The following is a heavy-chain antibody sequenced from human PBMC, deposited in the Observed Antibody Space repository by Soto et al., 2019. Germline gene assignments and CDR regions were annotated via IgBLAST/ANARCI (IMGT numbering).Heavy chain of an antibody. CDR2: IYYSGST. Sequence: QVQLQESGPGLVKPSETLSLTCTVSGGSISSYYWSWIRQPPGKGLEWIGYIYYSGSTNYNPSLKSRVTISVVTSKHQFSLKLISVPAPVTAVHYCASERVSSTRYNYYGMDVWGQGTTVTVSS. J-gene: IGHJ6*02. CDR3: ASERVSSTRYNYYGMDV. D-gene: IGHD3-3*02. V-gene: IGHV4-59*01. CDR1: GGSISSYY.